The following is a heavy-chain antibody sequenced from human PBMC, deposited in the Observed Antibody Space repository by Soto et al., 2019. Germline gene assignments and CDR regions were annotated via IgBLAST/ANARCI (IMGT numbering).Heavy chain of an antibody. CDR3: AHTPKTPRFGELLVGFDY. V-gene: IGHV2-5*02. CDR2: IYWDDDK. CDR1: GFSLSTSGVG. Sequence: QITLKESGPTLVKPTQTLTLTCTFSGFSLSTSGVGVGWIRQPPGKALEWLPLIYWDDDKRYSPSLKSRLTITKDTSKNQVVLTMTNMDPVDTATYYCAHTPKTPRFGELLVGFDYWGKGNLITAAS. J-gene: IGHJ4*02. D-gene: IGHD3-10*01.